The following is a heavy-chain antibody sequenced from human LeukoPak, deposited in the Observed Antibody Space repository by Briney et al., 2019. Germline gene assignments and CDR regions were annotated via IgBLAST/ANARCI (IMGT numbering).Heavy chain of an antibody. Sequence: ASVKVSCKASGYTFTGYYMHWVRQAPGQGLEWMGWINPNSGGTNYAQKFQGRVTVTRDTSISTAYMELSRLRSDDTAVYYCARDDSRNYYDSSGYFSDYWGQGTLVTVSS. V-gene: IGHV1-2*02. CDR3: ARDDSRNYYDSSGYFSDY. CDR2: INPNSGGT. D-gene: IGHD3-22*01. J-gene: IGHJ4*02. CDR1: GYTFTGYY.